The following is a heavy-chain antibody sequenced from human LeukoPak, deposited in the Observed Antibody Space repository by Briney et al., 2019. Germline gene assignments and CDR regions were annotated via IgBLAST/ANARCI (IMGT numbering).Heavy chain of an antibody. J-gene: IGHJ4*02. V-gene: IGHV4-39*07. D-gene: IGHD2-15*01. CDR2: IYYSGST. Sequence: PSETLSLTCTVSGGSISSSGYYWGWIRQPPGKGLEWIGSIYYSGSTYYNPSLKSRVTISVDTSKNQFSLKLSSVTAADTAVYYCARDNIVVVVAATWAFDYWGQGTLVTVSS. CDR3: ARDNIVVVVAATWAFDY. CDR1: GGSISSSGYY.